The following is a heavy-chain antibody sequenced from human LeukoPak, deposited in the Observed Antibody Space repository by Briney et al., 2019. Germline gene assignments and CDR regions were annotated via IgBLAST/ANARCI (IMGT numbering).Heavy chain of an antibody. D-gene: IGHD2-21*01. CDR3: ARGRHQGYCGGDCYSPYFDN. Sequence: ASVKVSCKASGYTFTSYYMHWVRQAPGQGLEWMGIINPSGGSTSYAQKFQGRVTMTRDTSTSTVYMELSSLRSEDTAVYYCARGRHQGYCGGDCYSPYFDNWGQGTLVTVSS. CDR1: GYTFTSYY. CDR2: INPSGGST. V-gene: IGHV1-46*01. J-gene: IGHJ4*02.